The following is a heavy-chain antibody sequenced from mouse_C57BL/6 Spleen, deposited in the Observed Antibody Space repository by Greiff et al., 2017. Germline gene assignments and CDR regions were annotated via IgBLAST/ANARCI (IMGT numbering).Heavy chain of an antibody. CDR1: GFTFSSYA. CDR3: ARDGYDPLAMDY. CDR2: ISDGGSYT. J-gene: IGHJ4*01. Sequence: EVQGVESGGGLVKPGGSLKLSCAASGFTFSSYAMSWVRQTPEKRLEWVATISDGGSYTYYPDNVKGRFTISRDNAKNNRYLQMSHVKSEDTAMDYCARDGYDPLAMDYWGQGTSVTVSS. V-gene: IGHV5-4*01. D-gene: IGHD2-2*01.